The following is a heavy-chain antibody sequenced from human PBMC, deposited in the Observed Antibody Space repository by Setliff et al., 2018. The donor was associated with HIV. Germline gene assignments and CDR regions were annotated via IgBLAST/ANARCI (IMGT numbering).Heavy chain of an antibody. V-gene: IGHV1-24*01. J-gene: IGHJ3*02. CDR2: FDPQYDKT. D-gene: IGHD3-22*01. Sequence: ASVKVSCKVSGYTLTELSIHWVRQAPGKGLEWMGGFDPQYDKTFYAQKFQGRVTMYEDTSTDTAYMELSSLRSEDTAVYYCATRAYDSRGYLRSRVSGAAFDIWGQGTMVTVSS. CDR1: GYTLTELS. CDR3: ATRAYDSRGYLRSRVSGAAFDI.